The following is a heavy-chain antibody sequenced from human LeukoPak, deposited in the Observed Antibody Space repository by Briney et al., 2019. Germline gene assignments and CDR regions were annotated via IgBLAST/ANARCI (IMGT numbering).Heavy chain of an antibody. J-gene: IGHJ5*02. CDR3: ARGALWFGPNWFDP. CDR2: INHSGST. V-gene: IGHV4-34*01. CDR1: GGSFSGYY. Sequence: SETLSLTCAVYGGSFSGYYWSWIRQPPGKGLEWIGEINHSGSTNYNPSLKSRVTISVDTSKNQFSLKLSSVTAADTAVYYCARGALWFGPNWFDPWGQGTLVTVSS. D-gene: IGHD3-10*01.